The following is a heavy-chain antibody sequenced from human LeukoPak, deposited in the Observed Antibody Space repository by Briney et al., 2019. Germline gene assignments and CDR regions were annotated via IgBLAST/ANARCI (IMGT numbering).Heavy chain of an antibody. CDR3: ARGPRNWGFDY. J-gene: IGHJ4*02. Sequence: ASVKVSCKASEYTFTTYDINWVRQASGQGLEWMGWMNPNSGNTGYAQKFQGRVTMTRHTSISTAYMELSSLRSEDTVVYYCARGPRNWGFDYWGPGTLVTVSS. V-gene: IGHV1-8*01. CDR1: EYTFTTYD. D-gene: IGHD7-27*01. CDR2: MNPNSGNT.